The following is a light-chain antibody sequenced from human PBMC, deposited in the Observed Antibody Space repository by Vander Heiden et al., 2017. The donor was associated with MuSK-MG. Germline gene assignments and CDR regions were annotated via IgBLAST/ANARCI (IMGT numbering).Light chain of an antibody. CDR1: QSFLYSSNNKNY. Sequence: DIVMTQSPDSLAVSLGEGATINCKSSQSFLYSSNNKNYLAWYQQKPGQPPKLLIYWASTRESGVPDRFSGSGSGTDFTLTISSLQAEDVAVYYCQQYYSTPQAFGPGTKVDIK. V-gene: IGKV4-1*01. J-gene: IGKJ3*01. CDR2: WAS. CDR3: QQYYSTPQA.